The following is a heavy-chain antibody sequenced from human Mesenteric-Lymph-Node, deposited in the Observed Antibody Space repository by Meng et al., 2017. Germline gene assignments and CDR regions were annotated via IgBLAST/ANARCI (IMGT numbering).Heavy chain of an antibody. CDR3: AKDRQGSGWSDY. D-gene: IGHD6-19*01. V-gene: IGHV1-46*01. J-gene: IGHJ4*02. CDR1: GYTFTGYY. Sequence: QVVLVQAGAEVKQLGASVEASCKASGYTFTGYYIHWVRQAPGQGLEWMGIINPSGGSTSYAQKFQGRVTMTRDTSTSTVYMELSSLRSEDTAVYYCAKDRQGSGWSDYWGQGTLVTVSS. CDR2: INPSGGST.